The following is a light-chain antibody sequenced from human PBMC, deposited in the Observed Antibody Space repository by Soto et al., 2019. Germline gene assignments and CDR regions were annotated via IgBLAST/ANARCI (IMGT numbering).Light chain of an antibody. CDR3: QQYSNWPLIT. Sequence: EIVITQSPATLSVSPGERATLSCSASQSVSSNLAWYQQKRGQAPRLLIYGASTRATGLPARFSGSGSGTEFTLTISSLQSEDFAVYYCQQYSNWPLITFGQGTRLEIK. CDR1: QSVSSN. V-gene: IGKV3-15*01. J-gene: IGKJ5*01. CDR2: GAS.